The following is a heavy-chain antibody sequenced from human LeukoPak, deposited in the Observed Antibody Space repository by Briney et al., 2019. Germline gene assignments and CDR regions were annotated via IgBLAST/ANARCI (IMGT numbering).Heavy chain of an antibody. CDR1: GYTFTNYA. J-gene: IGHJ4*02. CDR2: INAGNGNT. CDR3: ASSPRGSGYYDY. D-gene: IGHD3-22*01. V-gene: IGHV1-3*01. Sequence: ASVKVSCKASGYTFTNYAMHWVRQAPGQRLEWMGWINAGNGNTKYSQKFQGRVTIARDTSASTAYMELSSLRSEDTAVYYCASSPRGSGYYDYWGQGTLVTVSS.